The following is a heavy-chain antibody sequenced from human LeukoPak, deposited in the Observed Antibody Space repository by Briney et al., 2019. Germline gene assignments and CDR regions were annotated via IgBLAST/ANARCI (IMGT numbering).Heavy chain of an antibody. D-gene: IGHD5-24*01. Sequence: GGSLRLSCVASGFSISAFWMRWVRQAPGQGLEWLASIKQDGTQRYYVDSVNGRFTISRDNAKNSLSLQMNSLRVEDTAVYYCARDHSGDGYNDFDYWGQGTLVTVSS. CDR1: GFSISAFW. CDR3: ARDHSGDGYNDFDY. V-gene: IGHV3-7*01. J-gene: IGHJ4*02. CDR2: IKQDGTQR.